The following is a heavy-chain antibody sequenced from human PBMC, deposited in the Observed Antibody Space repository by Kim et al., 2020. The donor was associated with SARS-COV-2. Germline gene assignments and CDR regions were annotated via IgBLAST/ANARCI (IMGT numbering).Heavy chain of an antibody. J-gene: IGHJ4*02. Sequence: KGRFTISRDNSKNKLYLQMNRLRAEDTAVYYCAKDQTLRDYGSGTPSFDYWGQGTLVTVSS. D-gene: IGHD3-10*01. V-gene: IGHV3-23*01. CDR3: AKDQTLRDYGSGTPSFDY.